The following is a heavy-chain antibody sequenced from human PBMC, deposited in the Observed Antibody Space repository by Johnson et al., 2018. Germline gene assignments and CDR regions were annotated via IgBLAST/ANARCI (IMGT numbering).Heavy chain of an antibody. CDR1: GYSFPTYD. CDR3: ARARDVGGTDFQH. Sequence: QVQLVQSGAEVKKPGASVKVSCKASGYSFPTYDINWVRQATGQGLEWMGWMNPNSGHTGSAQKFQGRVTMTRDTSIRTAYMERSSLRSEDTAVYYRARARDVGGTDFQHWGQGTLVTVSS. J-gene: IGHJ1*01. V-gene: IGHV1-8*01. D-gene: IGHD4-23*01. CDR2: MNPNSGHT.